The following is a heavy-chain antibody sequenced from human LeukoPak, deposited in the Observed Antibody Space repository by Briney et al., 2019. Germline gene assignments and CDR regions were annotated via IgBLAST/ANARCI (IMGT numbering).Heavy chain of an antibody. CDR3: ARDSAPTVDGTELDY. Sequence: GASVKVSCKASGYTFTSYGIGWVGQAPGQGLEWMGWISAYNGNTNYAQKLQGRVTMTTDTSTSTAYMELRSLRSDDTAVYYCARDSAPTVDGTELDYWGQGTLVTVSS. CDR2: ISAYNGNT. D-gene: IGHD6-19*01. CDR1: GYTFTSYG. V-gene: IGHV1-18*01. J-gene: IGHJ4*02.